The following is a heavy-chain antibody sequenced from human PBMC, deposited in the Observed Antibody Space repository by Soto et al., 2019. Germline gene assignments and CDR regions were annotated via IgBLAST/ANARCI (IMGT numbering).Heavy chain of an antibody. Sequence: SGPTLVNPTQTLTLTCTFSGFSLSTSGVGVGWIRQPPGKALEWLALIYWDDDKRYSPSLKSRLTITKDTSKNQVVLTMTNMDPVDTATYYCAHRVIAVDAKREYNWFDPWGQGTLVTVSS. CDR3: AHRVIAVDAKREYNWFDP. D-gene: IGHD6-19*01. V-gene: IGHV2-5*02. J-gene: IGHJ5*02. CDR1: GFSLSTSGVG. CDR2: IYWDDDK.